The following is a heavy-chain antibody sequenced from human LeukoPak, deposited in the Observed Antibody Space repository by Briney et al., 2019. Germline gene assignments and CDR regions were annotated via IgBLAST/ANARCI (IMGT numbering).Heavy chain of an antibody. CDR3: ARGRTRPRITIFGVVREYFDY. J-gene: IGHJ4*02. Sequence: PGGSLRLSCAASGFTFSSYAMHWVRQAPGKGLEYVSATSSNGGSTYYANSVKGRFTISRDNSKNTLYLQMGSLRAEDMAVYYCARGRTRPRITIFGVVREYFDYWGQGTLVTVSS. CDR1: GFTFSSYA. V-gene: IGHV3-64*01. D-gene: IGHD3-3*01. CDR2: TSSNGGST.